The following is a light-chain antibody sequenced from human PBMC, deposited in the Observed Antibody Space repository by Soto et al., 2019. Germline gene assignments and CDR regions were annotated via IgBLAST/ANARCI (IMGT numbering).Light chain of an antibody. CDR3: CSYAGSYTYV. CDR1: SSDVGGYNF. V-gene: IGLV2-11*01. J-gene: IGLJ1*01. Sequence: QSALTQPRSVSGSPGQSVTISCTGTSSDVGGYNFVSWYQHHPGKAPKLMIYNVIQRPSGVPDRLSASKSGNTASLTISGLQAEDEADYYCCSYAGSYTYVFGTGTKLTVL. CDR2: NVI.